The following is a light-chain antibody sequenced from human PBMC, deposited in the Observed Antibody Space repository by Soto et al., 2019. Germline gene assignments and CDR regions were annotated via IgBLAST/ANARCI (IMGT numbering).Light chain of an antibody. Sequence: DIQMTQSPSSLSASVGDRVTITCRASQSISSYLNWYQQKPGKAPKLLIYAASNLQSGVPSRFSGSGSGTDFTLTISSRQTEDFATYYCQQSFGNLPYTFGQGTKLEIK. CDR1: QSISSY. J-gene: IGKJ2*01. CDR2: AAS. V-gene: IGKV1-39*01. CDR3: QQSFGNLPYT.